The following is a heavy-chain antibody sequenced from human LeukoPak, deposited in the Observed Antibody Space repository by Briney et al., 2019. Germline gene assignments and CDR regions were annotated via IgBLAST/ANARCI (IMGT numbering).Heavy chain of an antibody. CDR2: IYYSGST. V-gene: IGHV4-31*03. D-gene: IGHD3-10*01. CDR1: GGSISSGGYC. J-gene: IGHJ4*02. CDR3: ASMVSIFRFDY. Sequence: SETLSFTCTVSGGSISSGGYCWSWIRQHPGKGLEWIGYIYYSGSTYYNPSLKSRVTISVDTSKNQFSLKLSSVTAADTAVYYCASMVSIFRFDYWGQGTLVTVSS.